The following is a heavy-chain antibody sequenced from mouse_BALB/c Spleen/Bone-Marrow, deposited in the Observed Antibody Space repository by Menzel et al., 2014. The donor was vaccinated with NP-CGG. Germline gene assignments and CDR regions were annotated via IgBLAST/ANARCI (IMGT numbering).Heavy chain of an antibody. V-gene: IGHV1S135*01. D-gene: IGHD2-3*01. CDR3: ARLGDGYYDALDY. Sequence: EVKLQESGPELVKPGASVKVSCKASGYAFTNYNMYWVKQSHGKSLEWIGYIDLYNGGTSYNQKFKGKATLTVDKSSSTAYMHLNSLTSEDSAVYYCARLGDGYYDALDYWGQGTSVTVS. CDR2: IDLYNGGT. J-gene: IGHJ4*01. CDR1: GYAFTNYN.